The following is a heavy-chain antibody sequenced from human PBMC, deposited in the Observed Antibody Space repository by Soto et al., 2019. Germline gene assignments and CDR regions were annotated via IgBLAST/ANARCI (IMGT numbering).Heavy chain of an antibody. D-gene: IGHD3-10*01. CDR2: IYYSGST. J-gene: IGHJ4*02. CDR1: GGSISSGDYY. V-gene: IGHV4-30-4*01. CDR3: ARDRGRSGSYYNPFDY. Sequence: LSLTCTVSGGSISSGDYYWSWIRQPPGKGLEWIGYIYYSGSTYYNPSLKSRVTISVDTSKNQFSLKLSSVTAADTAVYYCARDRGRSGSYYNPFDYWGQGTLVTVSS.